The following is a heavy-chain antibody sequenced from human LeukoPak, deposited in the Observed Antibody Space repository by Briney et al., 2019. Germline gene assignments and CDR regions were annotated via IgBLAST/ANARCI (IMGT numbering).Heavy chain of an antibody. CDR3: ARLDGSGIDAFDI. Sequence: ASVKVSCKASGYTFTNYGVSWVRQAPGQGLEWMGWISAYNANTNYAQKLQGRVTMTTDTSASTAYMELRSLRSDDTAVYYCARLDGSGIDAFDIWGQGTMVTVSS. D-gene: IGHD3-10*01. J-gene: IGHJ3*02. V-gene: IGHV1-18*01. CDR1: GYTFTNYG. CDR2: ISAYNANT.